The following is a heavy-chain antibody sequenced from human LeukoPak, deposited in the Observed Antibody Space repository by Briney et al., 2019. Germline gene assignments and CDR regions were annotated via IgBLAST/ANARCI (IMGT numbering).Heavy chain of an antibody. D-gene: IGHD3-3*01. V-gene: IGHV4-39*01. CDR2: IYYSGST. CDR1: GGSISSSSYY. Sequence: SETLSLTCTVSGGSISSSSYYWGWIRQPPGKGLEWIGSIYYSGSTYYNPSLKSRVTISVDTSKNQFSLKLSSVTAADTAVYYCARQADDFWSGYYNWFDPWGQGTPVTVSS. J-gene: IGHJ5*02. CDR3: ARQADDFWSGYYNWFDP.